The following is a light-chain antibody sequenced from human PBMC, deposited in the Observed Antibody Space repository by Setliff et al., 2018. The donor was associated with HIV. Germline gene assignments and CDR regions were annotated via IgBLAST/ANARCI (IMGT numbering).Light chain of an antibody. CDR3: CSYAGTYTYI. Sequence: QSVLAQPRSVSGSPGQSVTLSCTGSSSDVGTYNYVSWYQQYPGKAPKLIIYDVSKRPSGVPDRFSGSKSGDTASLTISGLQSEDEGDYYCCSYAGTYTYIFGSGTKVTVL. CDR1: SSDVGTYNY. CDR2: DVS. J-gene: IGLJ1*01. V-gene: IGLV2-11*01.